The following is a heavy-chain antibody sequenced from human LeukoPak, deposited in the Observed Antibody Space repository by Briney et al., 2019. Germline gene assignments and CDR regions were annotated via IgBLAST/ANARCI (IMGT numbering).Heavy chain of an antibody. D-gene: IGHD3-10*01. Sequence: EASVKVSCKVSGYTLTELSMHWVRQAPGKGLEWMGGFDPEDGETIYAQKFQGRVTMTEDTSTDTAYMELSSLRSEDTAVYYCATDGITMVRGVEAFDIWGQGTMVTVSP. CDR3: ATDGITMVRGVEAFDI. CDR2: FDPEDGET. J-gene: IGHJ3*02. CDR1: GYTLTELS. V-gene: IGHV1-24*01.